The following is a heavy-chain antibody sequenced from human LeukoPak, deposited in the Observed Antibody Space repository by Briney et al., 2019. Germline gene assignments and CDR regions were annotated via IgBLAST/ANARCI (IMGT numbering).Heavy chain of an antibody. D-gene: IGHD6-13*01. CDR1: GGSISSYY. CDR2: IYYSGST. V-gene: IGHV4-59*08. CDR3: ASCSAYSSSWYYFDY. J-gene: IGHJ4*02. Sequence: SETLSLTCTVSGGSISSYYWSWIRQPPGKGLEWIGYIYYSGSTNYNPSLKSRVTISVDTSKNQFSLKLSSVTAADTAVYYCASCSAYSSSWYYFDYWGQGTLVTVSS.